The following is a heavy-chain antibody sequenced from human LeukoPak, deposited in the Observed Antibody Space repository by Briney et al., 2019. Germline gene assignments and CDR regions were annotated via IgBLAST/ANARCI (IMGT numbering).Heavy chain of an antibody. CDR2: INHSGST. CDR1: GGSFSGYY. Sequence: SETLSLTCAVYGGSFSGYYWSWIRQPPGKGLEWIGEINHSGSTNYNPSLKSRVTISVDTSKNQFSLKLSSVTAADTAVYYCARGTSQQWLVRGVHFDYWGQGTLVTVSS. V-gene: IGHV4-34*01. CDR3: ARGTSQQWLVRGVHFDY. D-gene: IGHD6-19*01. J-gene: IGHJ4*02.